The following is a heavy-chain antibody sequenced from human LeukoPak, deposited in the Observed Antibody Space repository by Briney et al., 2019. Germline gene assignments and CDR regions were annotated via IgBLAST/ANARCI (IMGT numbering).Heavy chain of an antibody. V-gene: IGHV3-30*18. CDR1: GFTFSSYG. Sequence: PGGSLRLSCAASGFTFSSYGMHWVRQAPGKGLEWVAVISYDGSNKYYADSVKGRFTISRDNSKNTLYLRMNSLRAEDTAVYYCAKGATRAVAGILDYWGQGTLVTVSS. J-gene: IGHJ4*02. D-gene: IGHD6-19*01. CDR2: ISYDGSNK. CDR3: AKGATRAVAGILDY.